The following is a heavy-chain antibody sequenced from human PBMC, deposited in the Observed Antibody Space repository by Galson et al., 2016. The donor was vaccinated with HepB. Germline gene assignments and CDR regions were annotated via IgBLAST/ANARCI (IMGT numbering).Heavy chain of an antibody. J-gene: IGHJ5*02. CDR2: ISYDGSNQ. Sequence: SLRLSCAASGFSFDFYGMHRVRQAPGKGLEWVAMISYDGSNQYYGDSVKGRFTISRDNSKNTLNLQMNSLIPEDTAIYFCARGGDNWIRPWFDPWGQGTLVTVSS. V-gene: IGHV3-30*03. D-gene: IGHD1-20*01. CDR1: GFSFDFYG. CDR3: ARGGDNWIRPWFDP.